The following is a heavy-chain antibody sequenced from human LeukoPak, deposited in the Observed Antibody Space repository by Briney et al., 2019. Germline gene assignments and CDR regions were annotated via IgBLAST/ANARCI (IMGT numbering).Heavy chain of an antibody. J-gene: IGHJ4*02. V-gene: IGHV4-59*01. CDR1: SGSISSYY. CDR3: ARADFWSAVDY. Sequence: PSETLSLTCTVSSGSISSYYWSWIRQPPGKGLEWIGYIYYTGRTNYNPSLKSRVTISVDTSKNQFSLKLNSVTAADTAVYYCARADFWSAVDYWGQGTLVTVSS. D-gene: IGHD3-3*01. CDR2: IYYTGRT.